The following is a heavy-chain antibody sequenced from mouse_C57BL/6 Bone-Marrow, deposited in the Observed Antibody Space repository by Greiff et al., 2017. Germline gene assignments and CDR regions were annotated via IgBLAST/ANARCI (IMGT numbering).Heavy chain of an antibody. CDR2: FDPENGDT. J-gene: IGHJ4*01. D-gene: IGHD2-12*01. Sequence: VQLQQSGAELVRPGASVKLSCTASGFNIKDDYMHWVKQRPEQGLEWIGWFDPENGDTEYASKFQGKATITADTSSNTAYLQLSSLTSEDTAVYYCTTDSLYYYAMDYWGQGTSVTVSS. CDR1: GFNIKDDY. CDR3: TTDSLYYYAMDY. V-gene: IGHV14-4*01.